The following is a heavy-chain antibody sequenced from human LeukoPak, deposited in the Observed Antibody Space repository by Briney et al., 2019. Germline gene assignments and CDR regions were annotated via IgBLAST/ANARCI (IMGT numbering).Heavy chain of an antibody. Sequence: GGSLRLSCSASGFTFSSYAMHWVRQAPGKGLEYVSGISSNGGSTYYADSVKGRFTISRDSSKNTLYLQMNSLRVEDTAVYYCARVDYSNWFDPWGQGTLVTVSS. J-gene: IGHJ5*02. CDR2: ISSNGGST. CDR3: ARVDYSNWFDP. D-gene: IGHD5-12*01. V-gene: IGHV3-64*04. CDR1: GFTFSSYA.